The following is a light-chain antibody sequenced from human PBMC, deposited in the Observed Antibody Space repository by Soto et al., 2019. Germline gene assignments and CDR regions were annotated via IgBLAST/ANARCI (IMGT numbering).Light chain of an antibody. J-gene: IGLJ1*01. Sequence: QSVLTQPASVSGAPGQSITISCTGTNSDVNYVSWHQQHPGKAPKLIIYEVSNRSSGVSNRFSGSKSGNTASLTISGLQGEDEADYYCSSSTSRTTFVFGTGTKLTVL. CDR1: NSDVNY. V-gene: IGLV2-14*01. CDR3: SSSTSRTTFV. CDR2: EVS.